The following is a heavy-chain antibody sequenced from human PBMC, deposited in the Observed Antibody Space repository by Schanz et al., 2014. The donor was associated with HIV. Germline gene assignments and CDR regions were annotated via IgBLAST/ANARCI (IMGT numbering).Heavy chain of an antibody. V-gene: IGHV3-33*08. CDR1: GFTFSSYG. CDR3: ARFVDYSKYYGMDV. Sequence: VQLLESGGGLVQPGRSLRLSCAASGFTFSSYGMHWVRQAPGKGLEWVAVIWYDGSNKYYADSVKGRFTISRDNSKNTLYLQMNSLRAEDTAVYYCARFVDYSKYYGMDVWGQGTTVTVSS. CDR2: IWYDGSNK. J-gene: IGHJ6*02. D-gene: IGHD4-4*01.